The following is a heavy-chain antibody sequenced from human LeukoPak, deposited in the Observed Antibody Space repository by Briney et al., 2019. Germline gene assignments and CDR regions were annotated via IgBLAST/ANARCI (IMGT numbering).Heavy chain of an antibody. J-gene: IGHJ4*02. CDR3: TTSSSGWVR. D-gene: IGHD6-19*01. CDR2: IKSKTDGGTT. V-gene: IGHV3-15*01. Sequence: GGSLTLSCSPSGFTFSNAWMRRARHAPGKGMEWVGRIKSKTDGGTTDYAAPVKGRFTISRDDSKNTLYLQINSLKTEDPAVYYSTTSSSGWVRWGQGTLVTVSS. CDR1: GFTFSNAW.